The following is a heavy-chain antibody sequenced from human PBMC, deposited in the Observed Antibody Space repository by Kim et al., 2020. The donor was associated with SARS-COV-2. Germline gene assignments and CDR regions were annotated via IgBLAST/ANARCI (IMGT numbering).Heavy chain of an antibody. V-gene: IGHV3-23*01. Sequence: GGSLRLSCTTSGFTFTGHAMSWVRQAPGKGLDWVSSIDGSDGTTYYVDSVKGRFSISRDDSKNTLYLHMSALRADDTATYYCLKGVRGWIWDYLGQGTLVIAAS. D-gene: IGHD3-10*01. CDR2: IDGSDGTT. J-gene: IGHJ4*02. CDR1: GFTFTGHA. CDR3: LKGVRGWIWDY.